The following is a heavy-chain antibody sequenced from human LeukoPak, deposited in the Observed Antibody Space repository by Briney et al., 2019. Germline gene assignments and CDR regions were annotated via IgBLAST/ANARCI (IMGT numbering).Heavy chain of an antibody. CDR1: EFTFSMYW. V-gene: IGHV3-7*01. Sequence: GGSLRLSCAASEFTFSMYWMSWVRQAPGKGLEWVASIKQDGREKFYVDSVKGRFTISRGSAKNSLYLQMNSLRAEDTAVYYCARGATVTTIYYYYYMDVWGKGTTVTISS. CDR2: IKQDGREK. D-gene: IGHD4-17*01. J-gene: IGHJ6*03. CDR3: ARGATVTTIYYYYYMDV.